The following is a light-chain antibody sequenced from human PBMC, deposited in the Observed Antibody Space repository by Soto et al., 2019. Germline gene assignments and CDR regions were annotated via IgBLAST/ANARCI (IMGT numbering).Light chain of an antibody. CDR1: QSVSSY. V-gene: IGKV3-20*01. J-gene: IGKJ1*01. Sequence: EIVLTQSPATLSLSPGERATLSCRASQSVSSYLAWYQQKPGQAPRLLIYGASSRATGIPDRFSGSGSGTDFTLTISRLEPEDFAVYYCQQYGSSRTFGQGTKGDIK. CDR2: GAS. CDR3: QQYGSSRT.